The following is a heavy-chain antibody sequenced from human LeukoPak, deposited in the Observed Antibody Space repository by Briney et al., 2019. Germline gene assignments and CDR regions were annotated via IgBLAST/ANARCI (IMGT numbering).Heavy chain of an antibody. Sequence: GGSLRLSCAASGFTVSSNYMSWVRQAPGKGLEWVSVIYSGGSTYYADSVKGRFTISRDNSKNTLYLQMNSLRAENTAVYYCARARQARSGFDYWGQGTLVTVSS. D-gene: IGHD3-3*01. J-gene: IGHJ4*02. CDR2: IYSGGST. CDR3: ARARQARSGFDY. V-gene: IGHV3-66*02. CDR1: GFTVSSNY.